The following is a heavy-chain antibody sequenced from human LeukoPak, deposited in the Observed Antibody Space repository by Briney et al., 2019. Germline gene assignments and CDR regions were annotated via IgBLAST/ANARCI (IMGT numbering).Heavy chain of an antibody. V-gene: IGHV4-4*07. CDR1: CGYISSYF. CDR2: IYTSGST. D-gene: IGHD4-17*01. CDR3: ARARYGDYVEFDY. J-gene: IGHJ4*02. Sequence: SETLSVTRTVSCGYISSYFWSWIRPPAGKGLEWIGRIYTSGSTNYNPSLKSRVTMSVDTSKNQFSLKLSSVTAADTAVYYCARARYGDYVEFDYWGQGTLVTVSS.